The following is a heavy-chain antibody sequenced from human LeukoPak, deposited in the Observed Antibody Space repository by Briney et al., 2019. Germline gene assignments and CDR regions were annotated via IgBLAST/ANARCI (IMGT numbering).Heavy chain of an antibody. CDR3: ARGSRGDYYDSRGPDAFDI. D-gene: IGHD3-22*01. Sequence: WVRQMPGKGLEWIGYIYHSVSTYYNPSLKSRVTISVARSKSHFSLKLSSVTAADTAVYYCARGSRGDYYDSRGPDAFDIWGQGTMVTVSS. CDR2: IYHSVST. V-gene: IGHV4-30-2*01. J-gene: IGHJ3*02.